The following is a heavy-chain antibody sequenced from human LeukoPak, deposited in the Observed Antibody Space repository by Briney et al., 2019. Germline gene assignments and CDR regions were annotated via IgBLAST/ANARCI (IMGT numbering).Heavy chain of an antibody. CDR2: IYYSGST. J-gene: IGHJ6*03. CDR1: GGSISSYY. Sequence: SETLSLTCTVSGGSISSYYWSWIRQPPGKGLEWIGYIYYSGSTNYNPSLKSRVTIPVDTSKNQFSLKLSSVTAADTAVYYCARYGSGWPRGYYYYYMDVWGEGTTVTVSS. V-gene: IGHV4-59*01. CDR3: ARYGSGWPRGYYYYYMDV. D-gene: IGHD3-10*01.